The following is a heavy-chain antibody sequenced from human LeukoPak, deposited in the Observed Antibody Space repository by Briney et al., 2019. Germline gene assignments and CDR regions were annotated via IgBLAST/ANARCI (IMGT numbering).Heavy chain of an antibody. CDR1: GGSIISGGHY. CDR3: ARYDSGGYYYI. V-gene: IGHV4-31*03. Sequence: PSETLSLTCTVSGGSIISGGHYWSWLRQHPEKGLEWIGYVYYSGSTYYNPSLKSRVTDSVDTSKSQFSLKLISVTAADTAVYYCARYDSGGYYYIWGQGIQVTVSS. CDR2: VYYSGST. J-gene: IGHJ4*02. D-gene: IGHD3-22*01.